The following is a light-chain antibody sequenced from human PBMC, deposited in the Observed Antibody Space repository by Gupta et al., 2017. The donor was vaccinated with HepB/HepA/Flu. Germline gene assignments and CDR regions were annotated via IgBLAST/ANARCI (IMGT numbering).Light chain of an antibody. CDR2: DAS. Sequence: EIVFTHSPATLSLSPGERATLSCRASQSVSGYLGWYQQKPGQAPRLLIYDASNRPTGIPVRFSGSGSGTEFTLTISSLEPEDFAVYYCLQRNSYPLTFGGGTKVEI. CDR3: LQRNSYPLT. V-gene: IGKV3-11*01. J-gene: IGKJ4*01. CDR1: QSVSGY.